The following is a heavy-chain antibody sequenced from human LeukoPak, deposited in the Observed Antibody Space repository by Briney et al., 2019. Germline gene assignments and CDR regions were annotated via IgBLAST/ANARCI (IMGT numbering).Heavy chain of an antibody. V-gene: IGHV4-38-2*02. D-gene: IGHD4-23*01. CDR2: IYYSGST. Sequence: SETLSLTCTVSGYSISSGYYWGWIRQPPGKGLEWIGSIYYSGSTYYSPSLKSRVTISVDTSNNQFSLKLSSVTAADTAVYYCARTGVTRPFDYWGQGTLATVSS. J-gene: IGHJ4*02. CDR1: GYSISSGYY. CDR3: ARTGVTRPFDY.